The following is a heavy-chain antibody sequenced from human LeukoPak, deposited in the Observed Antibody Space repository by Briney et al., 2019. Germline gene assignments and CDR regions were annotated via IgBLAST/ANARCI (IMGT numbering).Heavy chain of an antibody. CDR2: ISSSDSTI. CDR1: GFTFSDYY. V-gene: IGHV3-11*04. J-gene: IGHJ4*02. CDR3: ARVWDGYNPSYFDY. D-gene: IGHD5-24*01. Sequence: PGGSLRLSCAASGFTFSDYYMSWIRQAPGKGLEWVSYISSSDSTIYYADSVKGRFTISRDNAKNSLYLQMNSLRAEDTAVYYCARVWDGYNPSYFDYWGQGTLVTVSS.